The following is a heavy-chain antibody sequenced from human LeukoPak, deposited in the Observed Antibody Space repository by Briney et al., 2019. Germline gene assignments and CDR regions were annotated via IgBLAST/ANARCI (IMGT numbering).Heavy chain of an antibody. Sequence: ASVKVSCKASGGTFSSYAISWVRQAPGQGLEWMGGIIPVFGTSNYAQKFQGRVTITADESTSTAYMELSSLRSEDTAVYYCARDSDYYGSGSYRENAFDIWGQGTMVTVSS. CDR1: GGTFSSYA. CDR2: IIPVFGTS. J-gene: IGHJ3*02. CDR3: ARDSDYYGSGSYRENAFDI. D-gene: IGHD3-10*01. V-gene: IGHV1-69*13.